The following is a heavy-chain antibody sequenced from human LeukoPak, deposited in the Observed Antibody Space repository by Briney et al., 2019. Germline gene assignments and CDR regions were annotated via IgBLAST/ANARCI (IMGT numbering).Heavy chain of an antibody. J-gene: IGHJ4*02. D-gene: IGHD1-14*01. V-gene: IGHV3-69-1*01. Sequence: PSETLSLTCAVYGGSFSGYYWSWVRKAPGKGLEWVSYISSSTIYYADSVKGRFTISRDNAKNSLYLQMNSLRDEDTAVYYCARDWVNLRRNFDYWGQGTLVTVSS. CDR1: GGSFSGYY. CDR3: ARDWVNLRRNFDY. CDR2: ISSSTI.